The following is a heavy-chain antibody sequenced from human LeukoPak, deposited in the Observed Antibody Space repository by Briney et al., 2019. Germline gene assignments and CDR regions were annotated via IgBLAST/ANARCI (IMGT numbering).Heavy chain of an antibody. J-gene: IGHJ4*02. CDR1: GGSISSSNW. CDR3: ARDHRYSSSWYYFDY. Sequence: SETLSLTCAVSGGSISSSNWWSWVRQPPGKGLEWIGEIYHSGSTNYNPSLKSRVTISVDKSKNQFSLKLSSVTAADTAVYYCARDHRYSSSWYYFDYWGQGTLVTVSS. D-gene: IGHD6-13*01. V-gene: IGHV4-4*02. CDR2: IYHSGST.